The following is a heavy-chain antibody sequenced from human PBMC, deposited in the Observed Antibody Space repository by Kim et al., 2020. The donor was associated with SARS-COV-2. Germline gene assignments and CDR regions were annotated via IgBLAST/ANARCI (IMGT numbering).Heavy chain of an antibody. J-gene: IGHJ5*02. CDR2: VRTKPSNYAT. CDR3: TPYSANTPGFDP. D-gene: IGHD5-12*01. V-gene: IGHV3-73*01. CDR1: GFTFSGST. Sequence: GGSLRLSCAASGFTFSGSTIHWVRQTSGKGLEWVGRVRTKPSNYATTYAASVKGRFTISRDDSRNTAYLQMNSLQTEDTAVYFCTPYSANTPGFDPWGQGTLVTVSS.